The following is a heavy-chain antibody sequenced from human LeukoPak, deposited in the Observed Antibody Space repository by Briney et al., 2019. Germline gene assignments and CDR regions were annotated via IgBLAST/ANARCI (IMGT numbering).Heavy chain of an antibody. CDR2: IYHSGST. D-gene: IGHD1-26*01. Sequence: PSQTLSLTCTVSGGSISSGGYYWSWIRQPPGKGLEWIGYIYHSGSTYYNPSLKSRVTISVDRSKNQFSLKLSSVTAADTAVYYCARRPVRSVLLRSDWYFDLWGRGTLVTVSS. V-gene: IGHV4-30-2*01. CDR3: ARRPVRSVLLRSDWYFDL. J-gene: IGHJ2*01. CDR1: GGSISSGGYY.